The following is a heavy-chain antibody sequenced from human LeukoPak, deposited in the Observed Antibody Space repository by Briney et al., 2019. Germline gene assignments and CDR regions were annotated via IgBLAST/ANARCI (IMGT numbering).Heavy chain of an antibody. D-gene: IGHD3-22*01. CDR1: GFTFSSYW. CDR3: ARDLGGYFY. V-gene: IGHV3-7*01. J-gene: IGHJ4*02. CDR2: IKQDGSEK. Sequence: PGGPLRLSCAASGFTFSSYWMSWVRQAPGKGLEWVANIKQDGSEKHYVDSVKGRFTISRDNAENSLYLQMNSLRAEDTAVYYCARDLGGYFYGGQGTLVTVSS.